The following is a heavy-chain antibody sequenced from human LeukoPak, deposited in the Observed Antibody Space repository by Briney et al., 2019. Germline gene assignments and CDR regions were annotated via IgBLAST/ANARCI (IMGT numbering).Heavy chain of an antibody. V-gene: IGHV4-39*07. CDR1: GGSISSSSYY. Sequence: PSELSLTCTVSGGSISSSSYYWGWIRQPPGKGLEWIGSIYYSGSTYYNPSLKSRVTISVDTSKNQFSLKLSSVTAADTAVYYCARAVKYYDILTGYYLPYYFDYWGQGTLVTVSS. CDR2: IYYSGST. D-gene: IGHD3-9*01. J-gene: IGHJ4*02. CDR3: ARAVKYYDILTGYYLPYYFDY.